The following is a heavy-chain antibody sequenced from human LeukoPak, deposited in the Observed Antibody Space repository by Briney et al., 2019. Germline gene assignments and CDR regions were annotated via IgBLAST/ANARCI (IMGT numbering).Heavy chain of an antibody. J-gene: IGHJ6*03. Sequence: SQTLSLTCAVYGASFSGYYSSWIRQPPGKGLEWIGEINHSGSTNYNPSLKSRVTISVDTSKNQFSLKLSSVTAADTAVYYCAREWSPYYMDVWGKGTTVTVSS. CDR2: INHSGST. CDR3: AREWSPYYMDV. CDR1: GASFSGYY. D-gene: IGHD1-26*01. V-gene: IGHV4-34*01.